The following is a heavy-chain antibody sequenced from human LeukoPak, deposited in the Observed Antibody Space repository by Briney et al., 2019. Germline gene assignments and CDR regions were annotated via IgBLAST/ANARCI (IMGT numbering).Heavy chain of an antibody. D-gene: IGHD6-13*01. V-gene: IGHV1-2*02. CDR3: ARGSCASSCLEY. J-gene: IGHJ4*02. CDR1: GYTFTAYY. Sequence: RASVKVSCKASGYTFTAYYVHWVRQAPGQGLEWMGWINPNSGDTNSAQKFQGRVTMTRDTSISTAYMQLSRLRSDDTAIYYCARGSCASSCLEYWGQGTLVTVSS. CDR2: INPNSGDT.